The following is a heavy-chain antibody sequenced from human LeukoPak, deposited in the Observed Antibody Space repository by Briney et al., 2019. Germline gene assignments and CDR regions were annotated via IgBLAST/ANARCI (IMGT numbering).Heavy chain of an antibody. V-gene: IGHV1-2*02. D-gene: IGHD3-10*01. J-gene: IGHJ4*02. CDR1: GYTFTGYY. Sequence: ASVKVSCKASGYTFTGYYMHWVRQGPGQGLEWMGWINPNSGGANYAQNFQGRVTMTRDTSISTAYMELSRLRSDDTAVYYCALTGLLWFGELSLFDYWGQGTLVTVSS. CDR3: ALTGLLWFGELSLFDY. CDR2: INPNSGGA.